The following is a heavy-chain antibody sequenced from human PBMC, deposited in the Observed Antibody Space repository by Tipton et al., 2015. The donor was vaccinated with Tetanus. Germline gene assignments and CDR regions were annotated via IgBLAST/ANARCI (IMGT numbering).Heavy chain of an antibody. J-gene: IGHJ4*02. CDR1: GGSVSSGSYY. Sequence: TLSLTCTVFGGSVSSGSYYWAWIRQPPGKGLEYIGYILYGASTHYNPSLKSRVTVSADPSQNQFSLKLSSVTAADTAMYFCARGGTMVHGVILQDHFYYWGQGTLVTVSS. V-gene: IGHV4-61*01. CDR2: ILYGAST. CDR3: ARGGTMVHGVILQDHFYY. D-gene: IGHD3-10*01.